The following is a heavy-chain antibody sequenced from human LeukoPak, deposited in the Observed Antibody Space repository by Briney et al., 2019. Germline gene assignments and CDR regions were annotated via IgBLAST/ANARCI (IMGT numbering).Heavy chain of an antibody. V-gene: IGHV3-64*01. Sequence: PGGSLRLSCAASGFTFSSYAMHWVRQAPGKGLEYVSAISSNGGSTYYANSVKGRFTISRDNSKNTLYLQMGSLRAEDMAVYYCARSRGSYSNWFDPWGQGTLVTVSS. CDR2: ISSNGGST. CDR1: GFTFSSYA. CDR3: ARSRGSYSNWFDP. J-gene: IGHJ5*02. D-gene: IGHD3-10*01.